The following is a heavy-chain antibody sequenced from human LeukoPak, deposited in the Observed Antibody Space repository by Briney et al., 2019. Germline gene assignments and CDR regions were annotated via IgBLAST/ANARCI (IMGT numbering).Heavy chain of an antibody. CDR3: AREDYYDSSGPVDN. V-gene: IGHV3-30*02. Sequence: GGSLRLSCAASGFTFSSYGMQWVRQAPGKGLERVAFIQYDGSNKYYAESVKGRFTISRDNSKNTLYLQMNSLRAEDTAVYYCAREDYYDSSGPVDNWGQGTLATVSS. CDR1: GFTFSSYG. D-gene: IGHD3-22*01. J-gene: IGHJ4*02. CDR2: IQYDGSNK.